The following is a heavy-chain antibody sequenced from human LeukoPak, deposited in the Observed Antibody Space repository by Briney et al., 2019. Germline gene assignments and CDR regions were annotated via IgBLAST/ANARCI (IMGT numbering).Heavy chain of an antibody. Sequence: GESLKISCVASGLTFTDYIFSWMRQAPGKGLEWVSYIGPRDKSIYYEDSVKGRFTISRDNAKNSLYLQMDSLRVEDTAVYYCAKVGTEVDLWGQGTLVSVSS. CDR3: AKVGTEVDL. CDR2: IGPRDKSI. V-gene: IGHV3-11*01. J-gene: IGHJ4*02. D-gene: IGHD1-1*01. CDR1: GLTFTDYI.